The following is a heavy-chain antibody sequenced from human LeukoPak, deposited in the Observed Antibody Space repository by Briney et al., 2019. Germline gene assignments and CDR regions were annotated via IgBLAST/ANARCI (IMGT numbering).Heavy chain of an antibody. J-gene: IGHJ3*02. V-gene: IGHV3-7*01. Sequence: GGSLRLSCAASGFTFSNYVMNWVRQAPGKGLEWVANINQDGSAKYYVDSVKGRFTFSRDNTMNSLFLQMNSLRAEDTAVYYCAREGSTVGAFDIWGQGTMVTVSS. CDR1: GFTFSNYV. CDR2: INQDGSAK. CDR3: AREGSTVGAFDI. D-gene: IGHD2-2*01.